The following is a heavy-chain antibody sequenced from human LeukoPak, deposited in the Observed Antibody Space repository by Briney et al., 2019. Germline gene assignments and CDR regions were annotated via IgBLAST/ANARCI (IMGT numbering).Heavy chain of an antibody. J-gene: IGHJ4*02. CDR2: INHSGST. CDR3: ARGVDGYNYHFDY. Sequence: SETLSLTCAVYGGSFSGYYWSWIRQPPGKGLEWVGEINHSGSTNYNPPLKSRVTISVDTSKNQFSLKLSSVTAADTAVYYCARGVDGYNYHFDYWGQGTLVTVSS. V-gene: IGHV4-34*01. CDR1: GGSFSGYY. D-gene: IGHD5-24*01.